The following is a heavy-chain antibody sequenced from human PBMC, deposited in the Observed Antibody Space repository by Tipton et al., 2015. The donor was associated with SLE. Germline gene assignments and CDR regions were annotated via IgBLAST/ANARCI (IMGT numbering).Heavy chain of an antibody. Sequence: LRLSCAVYGGSFSGYYWSWIRQPPGKGLEWIGEINHSGSTNYNPSLKSRVTISVDTSKNQFSLKLSSVTAADTAVYYCAREISGCHDWGQGTLVTVSS. CDR1: GGSFSGYY. CDR2: INHSGST. CDR3: AREISGCHD. J-gene: IGHJ4*02. D-gene: IGHD6-19*01. V-gene: IGHV4-34*01.